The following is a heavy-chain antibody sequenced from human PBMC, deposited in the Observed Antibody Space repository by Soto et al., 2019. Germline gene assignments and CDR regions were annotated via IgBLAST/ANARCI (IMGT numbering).Heavy chain of an antibody. V-gene: IGHV4-31*03. J-gene: IGHJ6*03. CDR2: IYYSGST. Sequence: QVQLQESGPGLVKPSQTLSLTCTVSGGSISSGGYYWSWIRQHPGKGLESIGYIYYSGSTYYTPSLQRRVTISVDTSKNQFSLKLSSVTAAATAVYYCASFTSPHYYYYYMDVWGKGTTVTVSS. CDR1: GGSISSGGYY. CDR3: ASFTSPHYYYYYMDV.